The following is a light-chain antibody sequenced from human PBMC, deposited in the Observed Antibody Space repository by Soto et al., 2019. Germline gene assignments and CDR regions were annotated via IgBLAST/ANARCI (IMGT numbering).Light chain of an antibody. V-gene: IGLV2-14*01. CDR3: SALTGSGRV. CDR2: EVS. Sequence: QSALTQPASVSGSPGQSITISCTGTSSDVGGYNYVSWYQQHPGKAPKLMIYEVSNRPSGVSSRFSGSKSGNTASLTISGLEAEDEDDYYCSALTGSGRVFGGGTKLTVL. J-gene: IGLJ3*02. CDR1: SSDVGGYNY.